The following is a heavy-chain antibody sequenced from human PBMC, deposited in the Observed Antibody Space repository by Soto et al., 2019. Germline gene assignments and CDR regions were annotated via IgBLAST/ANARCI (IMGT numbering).Heavy chain of an antibody. Sequence: SETLSLASAVSRGSINTGGYSWNLIRQNTGKGLEWIGYFYYSGSTYYNPYLKRRFTRSLNTTKSQFSLKLSSVTSADNAMNSCPRTVFPWGQGTLVTFTS. CDR2: FYYSGST. CDR3: PRTVFP. J-gene: IGHJ5*02. V-gene: IGHV4-31*11. CDR1: RGSINTGGYS. D-gene: IGHD4-4*01.